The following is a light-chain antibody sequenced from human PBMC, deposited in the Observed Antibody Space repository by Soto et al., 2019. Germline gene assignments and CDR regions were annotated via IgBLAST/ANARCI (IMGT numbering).Light chain of an antibody. CDR2: DDS. J-gene: IGLJ2*01. Sequence: SYELTQPPSVSVAPGQTARITCGGNNIGGKSVHWYQQKPGQAPALVVYDDSDRPSGIPERISGSNSGNTATLTISRVEVGDEADYYCQVWDSSREHVVFGGGTKL. CDR1: NIGGKS. V-gene: IGLV3-21*02. CDR3: QVWDSSREHVV.